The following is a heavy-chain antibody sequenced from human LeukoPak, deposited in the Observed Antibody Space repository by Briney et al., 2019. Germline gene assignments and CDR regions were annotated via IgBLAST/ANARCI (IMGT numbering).Heavy chain of an antibody. CDR2: ISSSGSPI. J-gene: IGHJ6*03. Sequence: GGSLRLSCAASGFTFSSYSMNWVRQAPGKGLEWLSYISSSGSPIYYADSMKGRFTIPRDNAKNSLYLQMNSLRAEDTAVYYCARSRINYYMDVWGKGTTVTVSS. V-gene: IGHV3-48*01. CDR1: GFTFSSYS. CDR3: ARSRINYYMDV.